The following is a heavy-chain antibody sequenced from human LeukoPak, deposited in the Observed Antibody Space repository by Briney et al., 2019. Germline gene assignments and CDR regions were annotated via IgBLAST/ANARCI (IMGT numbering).Heavy chain of an antibody. CDR1: RLTLRSYS. D-gene: IGHD2-2*03. CDR3: ARLALGSSIDS. V-gene: IGHV3-48*02. J-gene: IGHJ4*02. Sequence: GGSLTLSCAASRLTLRSYSMKWVRQAPGKGREWVSHTIFESRTTQYVDSVKGRFTISRDNAKNSLYLQMNSLRDEDTAVYYCARLALGSSIDSWGQGTLVTVSS. CDR2: TIFESRTT.